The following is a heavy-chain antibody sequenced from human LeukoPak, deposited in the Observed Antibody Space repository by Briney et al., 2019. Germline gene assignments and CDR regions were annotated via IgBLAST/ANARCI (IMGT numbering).Heavy chain of an antibody. D-gene: IGHD3-16*01. CDR1: GFTFSRYS. CDR3: VRVGDEVAYTRGYLDH. V-gene: IGHV3-53*04. J-gene: IGHJ4*02. Sequence: GGSLRLSCAASGFTFSRYSISWVRQAPGKGLEWVSVIYMGGTTYYADSVKGRFTISRQSSNNTLYLQMNSLGIEDTAVYYCVRVGDEVAYTRGYLDHWGQGTLVTVSS. CDR2: IYMGGTT.